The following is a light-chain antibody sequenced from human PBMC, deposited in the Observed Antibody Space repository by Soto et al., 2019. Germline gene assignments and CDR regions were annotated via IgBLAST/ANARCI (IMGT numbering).Light chain of an antibody. Sequence: DIQRTQSPSTLSASVGDRVTITCRARQSISSWLAWYQQKPGKAPKLLIYKASSLESGVPSRFSGSGSGTEFTLTISSLQPDDFATYYCQQYNSYLYTFGQGTKLEIK. CDR3: QQYNSYLYT. CDR2: KAS. J-gene: IGKJ2*01. CDR1: QSISSW. V-gene: IGKV1-5*03.